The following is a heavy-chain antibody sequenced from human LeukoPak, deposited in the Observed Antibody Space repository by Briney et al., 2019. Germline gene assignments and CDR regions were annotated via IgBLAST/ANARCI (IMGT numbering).Heavy chain of an antibody. Sequence: PGGSLRLSCAASGFTFSSYAMSWVRQAPGKGLEWVSAISGSGGSTYCADSVKGRFTISRDNSKNTLYLQMNSLRAEDTAVYYCARVGSGSSPTYFDYWGQGTLVTVSS. D-gene: IGHD1-26*01. V-gene: IGHV3-23*01. CDR2: ISGSGGST. J-gene: IGHJ4*02. CDR3: ARVGSGSSPTYFDY. CDR1: GFTFSSYA.